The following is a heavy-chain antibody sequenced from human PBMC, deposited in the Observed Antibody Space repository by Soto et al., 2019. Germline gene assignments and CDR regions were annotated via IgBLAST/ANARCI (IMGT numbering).Heavy chain of an antibody. CDR3: PRGRVGRREPIDPFDL. J-gene: IGHJ3*01. CDR1: GVSIRSGGYY. V-gene: IGHV4-31*03. Sequence: SETLCLTCTVSGVSIRSGGYYLGWIRQHPEKGLEWIGYIHYSGTTHYNPSLRSRPTISVDTSKNTFPLTLTSMTVADTAIYYCPRGRVGRREPIDPFDLWGPGTMVTVSS. D-gene: IGHD1-26*01. CDR2: IHYSGTT.